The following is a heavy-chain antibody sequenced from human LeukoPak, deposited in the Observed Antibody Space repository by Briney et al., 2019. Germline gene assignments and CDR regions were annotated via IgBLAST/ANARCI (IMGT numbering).Heavy chain of an antibody. CDR3: ARDLGQYYDTSDNWFDP. CDR1: GFTFSSYG. J-gene: IGHJ5*02. V-gene: IGHV3-30*03. D-gene: IGHD3-22*01. CDR2: ISYDGSNK. Sequence: GGSLRLSCAASGFTFSSYGMHWVRQAPGKGLEWVAVISYDGSNKYFADSVKGRFTISRDNSKNTLFLQMNSLRAEDTAVYYCARDLGQYYDTSDNWFDPWGQGTLVTVSS.